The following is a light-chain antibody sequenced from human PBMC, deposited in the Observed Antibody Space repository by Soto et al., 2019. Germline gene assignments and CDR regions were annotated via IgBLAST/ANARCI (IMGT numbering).Light chain of an antibody. V-gene: IGKV1-12*01. CDR1: QDIGDW. Sequence: VSAGDEISSTFLASQDIGDWLAWYQQKPGKPPKFLIYAASTLQSGVPSRFSGSVYGTDFTLTIGCRHPEPFATYFRQQGTSFSLTCGGGTKVDIK. CDR2: AAS. CDR3: QQGTSFSLT. J-gene: IGKJ4*01.